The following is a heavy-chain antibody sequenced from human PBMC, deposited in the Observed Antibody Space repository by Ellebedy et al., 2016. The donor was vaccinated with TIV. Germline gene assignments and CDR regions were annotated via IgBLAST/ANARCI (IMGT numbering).Heavy chain of an antibody. V-gene: IGHV4-39*01. Sequence: MPSETLSLTCTVSGGSISSSSYYWGWIRQPPGKGLEWIGSIYYSGSTYYNPSLKSRVTISVDTSKNQFSLKLSSVTAADTAVYYCARRTLLESYYDILTGGPGYFDLWGRGTLVTVSS. CDR3: ARRTLLESYYDILTGGPGYFDL. CDR1: GGSISSSSYY. D-gene: IGHD3-9*01. J-gene: IGHJ2*01. CDR2: IYYSGST.